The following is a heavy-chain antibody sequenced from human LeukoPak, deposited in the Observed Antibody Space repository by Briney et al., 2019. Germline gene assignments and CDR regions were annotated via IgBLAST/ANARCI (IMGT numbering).Heavy chain of an antibody. CDR3: TSDRVYYGLDI. CDR2: ITSDGSET. J-gene: IGHJ6*02. CDR1: GFTFSSYW. V-gene: IGHV3-74*01. Sequence: GGSLMLSCAASGFTFSSYWMHWVRQAPGEGLVWVSRITSDGSETNYADSVKGRFTVSRDNAKNTLSLQMNSLRAEDTAVYYCTSDRVYYGLDIWGQGTTVSVS.